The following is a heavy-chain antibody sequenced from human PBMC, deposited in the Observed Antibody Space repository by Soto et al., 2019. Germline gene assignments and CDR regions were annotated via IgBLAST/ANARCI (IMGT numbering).Heavy chain of an antibody. J-gene: IGHJ3*02. CDR2: IYHSGST. CDR1: GGSISSGGYS. V-gene: IGHV4-30-2*01. CDR3: ARGLVVVPAAIRGAFDI. Sequence: TSETLSLTCAVSGGSISSGGYSWSWIRQPPGKGLEWIGYIYHSGSTYYNPSLKSRVTISVDRSKNQFSLKLSSVTAADTAVYYCARGLVVVPAAIRGAFDIWGQGTMVTVSS. D-gene: IGHD2-2*02.